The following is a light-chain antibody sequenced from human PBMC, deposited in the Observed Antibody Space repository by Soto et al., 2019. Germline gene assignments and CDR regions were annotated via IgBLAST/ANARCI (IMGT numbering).Light chain of an antibody. CDR2: AAS. CDR1: QSISSW. J-gene: IGKJ4*01. V-gene: IGKV1-5*01. Sequence: DIQMTQSPSTLSASVGDRVTITCLASQSISSWLAWYQQKPGKAPKRLIYAASSLQSGVPSRFSGSGSGTDFALTITSLQAEDFATYYCQQLRMYPSTFGGGTKVDI. CDR3: QQLRMYPST.